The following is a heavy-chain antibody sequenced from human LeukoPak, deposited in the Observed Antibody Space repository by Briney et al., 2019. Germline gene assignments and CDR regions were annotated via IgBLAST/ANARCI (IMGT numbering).Heavy chain of an antibody. J-gene: IGHJ4*02. Sequence: SETLSLTCSVSGGSINTYYWSWIRQTPGKGLEWIGFIYYTGSTNYNPSLKSRVAMSVDTSKSQFSLKLTSVTAADTALYYCARGANRLDSWGRGTLVTVSS. CDR1: GGSINTYY. V-gene: IGHV4-59*12. D-gene: IGHD1-14*01. CDR2: IYYTGST. CDR3: ARGANRLDS.